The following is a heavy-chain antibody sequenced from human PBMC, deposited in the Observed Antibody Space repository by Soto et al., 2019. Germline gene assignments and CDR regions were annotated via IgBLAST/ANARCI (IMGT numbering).Heavy chain of an antibody. CDR1: GFTFSSYS. J-gene: IGHJ4*02. CDR2: IFASSTTI. Sequence: GGSLRLSCVASGFTFSSYSMVWVRQAPGKGLEWISYIFASSTTIYYADSVKGRFTVSRDNTQNSLFLLMNSLRAEDTAIYYCARDRDWAFDYWGQGTLVTVSS. D-gene: IGHD3-9*01. CDR3: ARDRDWAFDY. V-gene: IGHV3-48*04.